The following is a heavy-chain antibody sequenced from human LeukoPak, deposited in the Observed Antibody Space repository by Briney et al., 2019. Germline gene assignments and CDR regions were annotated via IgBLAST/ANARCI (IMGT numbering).Heavy chain of an antibody. Sequence: GGSLRLSCAASAFTFSTYSMNWVRQAPGKGLEWVSYISSSTSTIYYADSVRGRFTISRDNAKNSLYLQMNSLRAEDTAVYYCANGGTYSSGPWGQGTLVTVSS. CDR2: ISSSTSTI. CDR3: ANGGTYSSGP. CDR1: AFTFSTYS. D-gene: IGHD3-22*01. J-gene: IGHJ5*02. V-gene: IGHV3-48*04.